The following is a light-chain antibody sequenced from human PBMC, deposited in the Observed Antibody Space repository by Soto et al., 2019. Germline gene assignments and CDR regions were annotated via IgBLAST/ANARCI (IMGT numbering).Light chain of an antibody. CDR1: HSVRSNY. Sequence: EIVLAQSPGTLSLSPGEGATLSCRASHSVRSNYLAWYQQKPGQAPRLLIYGASSRATGSPDRFSGSGSGTDFTLTISRLKPEDFAVYYCQQYGSSPSITFGGGTKVDIK. CDR2: GAS. J-gene: IGKJ4*01. CDR3: QQYGSSPSIT. V-gene: IGKV3-20*01.